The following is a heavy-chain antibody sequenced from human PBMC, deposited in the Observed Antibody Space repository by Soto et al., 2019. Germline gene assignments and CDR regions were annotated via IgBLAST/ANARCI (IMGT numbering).Heavy chain of an antibody. D-gene: IGHD4-17*01. V-gene: IGHV1-69*01. CDR2: ITPISGTT. CDR1: GGTFISFA. CDR3: ARGNYGDYSDSFDI. J-gene: IGHJ3*02. Sequence: QVQLVQSGAEVKKPGSSVKVSCKASGGTFISFAINWVRQAPGQGLEWMGEITPISGTTNYAQKFQGRVTMTVDESTNSAFMELSSLTAEDTAVVYCARGNYGDYSDSFDIWGQGTMVTVSS.